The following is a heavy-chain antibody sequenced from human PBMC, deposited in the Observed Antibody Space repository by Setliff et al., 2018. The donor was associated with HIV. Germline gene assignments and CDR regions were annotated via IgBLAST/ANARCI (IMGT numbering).Heavy chain of an antibody. V-gene: IGHV1-8*02. D-gene: IGHD3-10*01. J-gene: IGHJ5*01. Sequence: ASVKVSCKTSGYTFINYDINWVRQATGQGLEWMGWMNPNSSNSGYAQNFQGRVTMTLDTSISTAYMELSSLTSEDTAVYYCTRGRHSQTAGAIKFAFWVQGSLVTVSS. CDR3: TRGRHSQTAGAIKFAF. CDR1: GYTFINYD. CDR2: MNPNSSNS.